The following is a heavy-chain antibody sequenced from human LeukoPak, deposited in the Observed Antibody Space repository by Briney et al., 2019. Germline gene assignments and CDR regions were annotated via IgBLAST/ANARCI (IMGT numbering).Heavy chain of an antibody. V-gene: IGHV3-73*01. CDR3: TRDSSSSEPAYYYYYMDV. CDR2: IRSKANSYAT. Sequence: GGSLRLSCAASGFTFSGSAMHWVRQASGKGLEWVGRIRSKANSYATAYAASVKGRFTISRDDSKNTAYLQMNSLKTEDTAVYYCTRDSSSSEPAYYYYYMDVWGKGTTVTVYS. D-gene: IGHD6-6*01. CDR1: GFTFSGSA. J-gene: IGHJ6*03.